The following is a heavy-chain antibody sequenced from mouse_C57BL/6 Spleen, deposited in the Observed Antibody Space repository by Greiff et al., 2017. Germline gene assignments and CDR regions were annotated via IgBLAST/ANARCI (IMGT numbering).Heavy chain of an antibody. D-gene: IGHD2-5*01. CDR1: GYTFTSYG. CDR2: IYPRSGNT. J-gene: IGHJ1*03. V-gene: IGHV1-81*01. CDR3: ARPYYSNYSYWYFDV. Sequence: VQLQQSGAELARPGASVKLSCKASGYTFTSYGISWVKQRTGQGLEWIGEIYPRSGNTYYNEKFKGKATLTADKSSSTAYMELRSLTSEDSAVYFCARPYYSNYSYWYFDVWGTGTTVTVSS.